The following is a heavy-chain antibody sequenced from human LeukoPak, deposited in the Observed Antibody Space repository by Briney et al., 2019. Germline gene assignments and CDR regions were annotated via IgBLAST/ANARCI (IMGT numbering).Heavy chain of an antibody. J-gene: IGHJ6*02. CDR3: ARTLMTTVTTDSYYYYYGMDV. CDR1: GGTFSSYA. V-gene: IGHV1-69*04. D-gene: IGHD4-11*01. CDR2: IIPILGIA. Sequence: GSSVKVSCKASGGTFSSYAISWVRQAPGQGLEWMGRIIPILGIANYAQKFQGRVTITADKSTSTAYMELSSLRSEDTAVYYCARTLMTTVTTDSYYYYYGMDVWGQGTTVTVSS.